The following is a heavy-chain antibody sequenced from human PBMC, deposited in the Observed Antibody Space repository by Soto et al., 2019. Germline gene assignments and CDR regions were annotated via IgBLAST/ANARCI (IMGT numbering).Heavy chain of an antibody. Sequence: SETLSLTCAVSGDPLSSGSYYWSWIRQSPGKRLEWIAYIYYTGTTKYNPSLKSRVTISVDTSKNQFSLRLTSVTAADTAVYYCARAASQYFDFLSAFHPWGQGTLVTVSS. CDR2: IYYTGTT. D-gene: IGHD3-9*01. V-gene: IGHV4-61*01. CDR3: ARAASQYFDFLSAFHP. J-gene: IGHJ5*02. CDR1: GDPLSSGSYY.